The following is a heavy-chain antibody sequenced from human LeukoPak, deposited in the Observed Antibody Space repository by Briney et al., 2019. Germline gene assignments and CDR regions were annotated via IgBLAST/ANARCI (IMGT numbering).Heavy chain of an antibody. CDR3: ARVIYSGNYYYYYYMDV. CDR2: ISAYNGNT. CDR1: GYTFTSYG. J-gene: IGHJ6*03. D-gene: IGHD1-26*01. Sequence: ASVKVSCKASGYTFTSYGISWVRQAPGQGLEWMGWISAYNGNTNYAQKLQGRVTMTTDTSTSTAYMELRSLRSDDTAVYYCARVIYSGNYYYYYYMDVWGKGTTVTVSS. V-gene: IGHV1-18*01.